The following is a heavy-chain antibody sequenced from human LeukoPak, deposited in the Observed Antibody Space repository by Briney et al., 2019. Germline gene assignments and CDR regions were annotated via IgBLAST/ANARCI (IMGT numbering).Heavy chain of an antibody. J-gene: IGHJ3*02. CDR2: IITIFSTA. Sequence: ASVRDSCKASVRTFSSYAVSWVRQAPGQGREWIGGIITIFSTANYAQKFQGRVTITANESTRTAYMELSSLRSEDTAVYYCAWYQIGDAFDIWGQGTMVTVSS. D-gene: IGHD1-14*01. CDR3: AWYQIGDAFDI. V-gene: IGHV1-69*01. CDR1: VRTFSSYA.